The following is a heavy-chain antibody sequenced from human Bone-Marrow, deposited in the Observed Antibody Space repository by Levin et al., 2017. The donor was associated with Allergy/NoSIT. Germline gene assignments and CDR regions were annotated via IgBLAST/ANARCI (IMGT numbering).Heavy chain of an antibody. CDR2: IRSKAYGGTT. CDR1: GFTFGDYA. J-gene: IGHJ6*03. V-gene: IGHV3-49*03. Sequence: GGSLRLSCTASGFTFGDYAMSWFRQAPGKGLEWVGFIRSKAYGGTTEYAASVKGRFTISRDDSKSIAYLQMNSLKTEDTAVYYCTRDRCSGGSCYDKDYDYYMDVWGKGTTVTVSS. D-gene: IGHD2-15*01. CDR3: TRDRCSGGSCYDKDYDYYMDV.